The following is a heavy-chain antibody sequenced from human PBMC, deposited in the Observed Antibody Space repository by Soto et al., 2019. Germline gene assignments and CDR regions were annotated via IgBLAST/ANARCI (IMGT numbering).Heavy chain of an antibody. CDR1: GFTFIDYG. V-gene: IGHV3-23*01. J-gene: IGHJ5*02. CDR3: AKDYLRWAQS. CDR2: ISGSGRT. Sequence: GGSLRLSCAASGFTFIDYGMSWVRQAPGKGLEWVSAISGSGRTFYADSVKGRFTISRDNSKNTLYLQMNSLRAEDTAVYYCAKDYLRWAQSWGQGTLVTVSS. D-gene: IGHD1-26*01.